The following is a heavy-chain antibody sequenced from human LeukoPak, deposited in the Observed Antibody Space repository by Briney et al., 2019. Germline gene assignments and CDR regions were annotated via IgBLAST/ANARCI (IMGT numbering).Heavy chain of an antibody. CDR2: IREDGSEQ. D-gene: IGHD6-13*01. J-gene: IGHJ4*02. CDR3: AKERAAAALTPDY. V-gene: IGHV3-7*01. Sequence: GGSLRLSCAASGFTFSSYWMSWVRQAPGKGLEWVANIREDGSEQFYVDSVKGRFIISRDNTKKSLYLQMNSLRAEDTAVYYCAKERAAAALTPDYWGQGTLVTVSS. CDR1: GFTFSSYW.